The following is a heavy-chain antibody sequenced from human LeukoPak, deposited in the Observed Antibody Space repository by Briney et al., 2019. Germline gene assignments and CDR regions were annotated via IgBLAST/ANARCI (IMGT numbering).Heavy chain of an antibody. CDR2: ISWNSGSI. J-gene: IGHJ4*02. CDR1: GFTFDDYA. Sequence: GGSLRLSCAASGFTFDDYAMHWVRQASGKGLEWVSGISWNSGSIGYADSVKGRFTISRDNAKNSLYLQMNSLRAEDTAVYYCARELLYWGDYWGQGTLVTVSS. D-gene: IGHD7-27*01. V-gene: IGHV3-9*01. CDR3: ARELLYWGDY.